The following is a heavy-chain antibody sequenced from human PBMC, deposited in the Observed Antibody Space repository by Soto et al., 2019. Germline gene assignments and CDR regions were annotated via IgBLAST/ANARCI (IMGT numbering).Heavy chain of an antibody. J-gene: IGHJ4*02. CDR2: ISGSGATT. CDR1: GFTFSSYA. V-gene: IGHV3-23*01. CDR3: AKVDPGLKYFFAS. Sequence: EVQLLESGGGLVQPGGSLRLSCAASGFTFSSYAMSWVRQAPGKGLEWVSGISGSGATTSYADSVRGRFTISRGNSKSTVDLQMNSLRVEDTAMYYCAKVDPGLKYFFASWGQGILVTVSS.